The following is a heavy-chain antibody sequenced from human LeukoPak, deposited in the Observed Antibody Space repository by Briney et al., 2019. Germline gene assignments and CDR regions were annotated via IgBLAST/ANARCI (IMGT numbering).Heavy chain of an antibody. V-gene: IGHV3-7*01. CDR2: IKEDGSEK. J-gene: IGHJ4*02. CDR1: GFTFSSYC. Sequence: GGSLRLSCAASGFTFSSYCMSWVRQAPGKGLEWVANIKEDGSEKYYVDSVKGRFTISRDNAKNSLYLQMSGLRAEDTALYYCARTGYFDYWGQGTLVTVSS. CDR3: ARTGYFDY.